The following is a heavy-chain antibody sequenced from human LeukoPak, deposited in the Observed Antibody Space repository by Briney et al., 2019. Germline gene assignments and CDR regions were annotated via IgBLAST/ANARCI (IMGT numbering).Heavy chain of an antibody. J-gene: IGHJ4*02. CDR1: GFTFSSYG. CDR2: IRYDGSNK. D-gene: IGHD3-22*01. CDR3: AGTLVDSSGYYSFDY. V-gene: IGHV3-30*02. Sequence: GGSLRLSCAASGFTFSSYGMHWVRQAPGKGLEWVAVIRYDGSNKYYADSVKGRFTISRDNSKNTLYLQMNSPRAEDTAVYYCAGTLVDSSGYYSFDYWGQGTLVTVSS.